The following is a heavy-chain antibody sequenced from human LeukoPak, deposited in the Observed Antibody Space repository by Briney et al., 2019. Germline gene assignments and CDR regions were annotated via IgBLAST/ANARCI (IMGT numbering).Heavy chain of an antibody. CDR1: GGSISSYY. V-gene: IGHV4-4*07. D-gene: IGHD4-17*01. CDR3: ARASRYDDYAPVWFDP. Sequence: PSETLSLTCTVSGGSISSYYWSWIRQPAGKGLEWIGRIYTSGSTNYNPSLKSRVTMSVDTSKNQFSLKLSSVTAADTAVYYCARASRYDDYAPVWFDPWGQGTLVTVSS. J-gene: IGHJ5*02. CDR2: IYTSGST.